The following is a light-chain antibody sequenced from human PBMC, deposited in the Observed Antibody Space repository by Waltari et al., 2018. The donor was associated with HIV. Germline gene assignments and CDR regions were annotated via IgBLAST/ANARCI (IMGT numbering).Light chain of an antibody. Sequence: SSELTQDPAVSVALGQTVRITCQGDSLRLYYASWYQQKPGQAPVVILYGENGRPSGYPNRFSGSNSGNRAFLTISGTQAEDETDYYFNARDSTVQGVVFGGGTRLTVL. CDR1: SLRLYY. CDR3: NARDSTVQGVV. J-gene: IGLJ2*01. CDR2: GEN. V-gene: IGLV3-19*01.